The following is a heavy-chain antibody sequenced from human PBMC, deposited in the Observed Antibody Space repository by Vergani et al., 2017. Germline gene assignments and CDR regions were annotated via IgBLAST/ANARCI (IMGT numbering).Heavy chain of an antibody. V-gene: IGHV3-30*02. CDR1: GFPLSNYD. Sequence: QVQLVESGGGVVQRGGSLRLSCATSGFPLSNYDMQWIRQGPGKGLEFVAFIQVDGSNQYYADSVKGRFTLSRDFSKNTLYRQMNSLRTDDTATYYCAKHFRGWGIDYWGQGTQVIVSS. D-gene: IGHD3-16*01. CDR2: IQVDGSNQ. CDR3: AKHFRGWGIDY. J-gene: IGHJ4*02.